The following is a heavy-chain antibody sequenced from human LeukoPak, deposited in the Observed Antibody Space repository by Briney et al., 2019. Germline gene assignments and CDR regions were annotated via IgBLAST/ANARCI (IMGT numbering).Heavy chain of an antibody. CDR1: GFTVSSNY. V-gene: IGHV3-53*04. D-gene: IGHD5-18*01. CDR2: SYRGGTT. Sequence: AGSLRFYCAASGFTVSSNYMTWVRQAPGKGLKWVSLSYRGGTTYYADSVKGRFTISRHNSMNTLYLQMNSLRAEDTAVYYCARGGYTYGSNYYYAMDVWGQGTTVTVSS. CDR3: ARGGYTYGSNYYYAMDV. J-gene: IGHJ6*02.